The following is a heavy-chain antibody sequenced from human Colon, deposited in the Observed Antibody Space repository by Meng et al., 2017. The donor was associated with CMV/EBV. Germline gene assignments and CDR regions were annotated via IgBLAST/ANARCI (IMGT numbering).Heavy chain of an antibody. Sequence: QLQLQLGGAGLFKPSGTLSLTCVVSGGSFSNYYWSWIRQSPGKGLEWIGDIHQSGITNHNPSLKSRITISIDTSKNQFSLKLSSVTAADTALYYCAGGTYQAWEVLYFWGQGTLVTVSS. D-gene: IGHD3-10*01. V-gene: IGHV4-34*01. J-gene: IGHJ4*02. CDR3: AGGTYQAWEVLYF. CDR1: GGSFSNYY. CDR2: IHQSGIT.